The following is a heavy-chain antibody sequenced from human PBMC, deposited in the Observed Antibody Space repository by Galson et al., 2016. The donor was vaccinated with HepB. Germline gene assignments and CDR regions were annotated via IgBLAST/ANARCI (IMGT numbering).Heavy chain of an antibody. J-gene: IGHJ4*02. CDR2: IYNSGST. V-gene: IGHV4-31*03. D-gene: IGHD1-1*01. Sequence: LSLTCTVSGGSISSGGYYWSWLRQHPGKGLEYIGYIYNSGSTYYNPSLKSRVSMSIDTSKNQFSLNLSSVTAADTAVYYCARVGNGWFWDYWGQGTLVTVSS. CDR3: ARVGNGWFWDY. CDR1: GGSISSGGYY.